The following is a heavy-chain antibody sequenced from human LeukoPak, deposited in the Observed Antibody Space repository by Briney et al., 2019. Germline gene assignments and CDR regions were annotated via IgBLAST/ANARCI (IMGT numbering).Heavy chain of an antibody. V-gene: IGHV1-18*01. CDR3: ARVRYQLLEYFDY. Sequence: ASVKVSCKASGYTFTSYGISWVRQAPGQGPEWMGWISGYNDNAIHAQKLQGRVTVTTDTSTSTAYMELRSLRSDDTAVYYCARVRYQLLEYFDYWGQGTLVTVSS. D-gene: IGHD2-2*01. J-gene: IGHJ4*02. CDR1: GYTFTSYG. CDR2: ISGYNDNA.